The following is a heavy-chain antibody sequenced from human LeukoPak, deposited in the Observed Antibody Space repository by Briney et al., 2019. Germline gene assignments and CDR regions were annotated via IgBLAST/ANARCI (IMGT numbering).Heavy chain of an antibody. J-gene: IGHJ4*02. D-gene: IGHD1-26*01. CDR1: GFTVSSNF. CDR2: IYSGGST. Sequence: GGSLRLSCAASGFTVSSNFLSWVRQAPGKGLEWVSLIYSGGSTDYTDFVKGRFTISRDNSKNTLYLQMNSLRAEDTAVYYCARVHRYYDTFDYWGQGTLVTVSS. CDR3: ARVHRYYDTFDY. V-gene: IGHV3-53*01.